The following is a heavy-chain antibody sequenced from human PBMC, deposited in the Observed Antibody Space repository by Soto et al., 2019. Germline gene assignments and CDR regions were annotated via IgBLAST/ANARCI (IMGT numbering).Heavy chain of an antibody. V-gene: IGHV1-3*01. Sequence: ASVKVSCKASGYTFTTYAVHWVRQTPRQRLEWMGWINAGNGNTKYSQKFQGRVTITRDTSASTAYMELSSLRSEDTAVYYCARSSSSSVDWFDPWGQGTLVTVSS. J-gene: IGHJ5*02. CDR2: INAGNGNT. CDR1: GYTFTTYA. CDR3: ARSSSSSVDWFDP. D-gene: IGHD6-6*01.